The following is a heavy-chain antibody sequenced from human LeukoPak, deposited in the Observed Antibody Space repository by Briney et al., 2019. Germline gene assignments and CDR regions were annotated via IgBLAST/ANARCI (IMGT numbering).Heavy chain of an antibody. Sequence: GGSLRLSCAASGFTFSSYWMSWVRQAPGKGLEWVANIKQDGSEKYYVDPVKGRFTISRDNAKNSLYLQMSSLRAEDTAVYYCARDPGTDYYYGMDVWGQGTTVTVSS. V-gene: IGHV3-7*01. J-gene: IGHJ6*02. CDR2: IKQDGSEK. CDR3: ARDPGTDYYYGMDV. CDR1: GFTFSSYW. D-gene: IGHD1-1*01.